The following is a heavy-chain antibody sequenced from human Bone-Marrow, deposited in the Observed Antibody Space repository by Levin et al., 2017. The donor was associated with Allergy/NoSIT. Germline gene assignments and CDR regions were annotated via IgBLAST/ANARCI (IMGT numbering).Heavy chain of an antibody. J-gene: IGHJ4*02. CDR1: GGSFSGYY. Sequence: LSQTLSLTCAVYGGSFSGYYWSWIRQPPGKGLEWIGEINHSGSTNYNPSLKSRVTISVDTSKNQFSLKLSSVTAADTAVYYCAIATLGELSFYFDYWGQGTLVTVSS. V-gene: IGHV4-34*01. D-gene: IGHD3-16*02. CDR2: INHSGST. CDR3: AIATLGELSFYFDY.